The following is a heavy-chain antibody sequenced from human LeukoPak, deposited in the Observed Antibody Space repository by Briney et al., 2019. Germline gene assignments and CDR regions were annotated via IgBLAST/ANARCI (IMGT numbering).Heavy chain of an antibody. CDR1: GGSISSSSYY. D-gene: IGHD2/OR15-2a*01. V-gene: IGHV4-61*05. CDR2: IHSSGTT. CDR3: ARHDPVPLYQRGMDV. J-gene: IGHJ6*02. Sequence: KPSETLSLTCTVSGGSISSSSYYWGWIRQPPGQGLEWIGYIHSSGTTLYNPSLKSRVTMSVDTSRNQFSLKLTSVTAADTAVYYCARHDPVPLYQRGMDVWGQGTTVTVSS.